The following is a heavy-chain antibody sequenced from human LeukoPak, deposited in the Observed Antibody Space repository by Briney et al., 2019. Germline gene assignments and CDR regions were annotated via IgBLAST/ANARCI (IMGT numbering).Heavy chain of an antibody. CDR1: GGSFSGYY. V-gene: IGHV4-34*01. CDR3: ARGTGAVRY. J-gene: IGHJ4*02. CDR2: INHSGST. D-gene: IGHD4-11*01. Sequence: SETLSLTCAVYGGSFSGYYWSWIRQPPGKGLEWIGEINHSGSTNYNPSLKSRVTISVDTSKNQFSLKLSSVTAADTAVYYCARGTGAVRYWGQGTLVTVSS.